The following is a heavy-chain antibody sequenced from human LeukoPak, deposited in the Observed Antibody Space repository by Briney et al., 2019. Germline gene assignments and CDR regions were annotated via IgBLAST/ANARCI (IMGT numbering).Heavy chain of an antibody. J-gene: IGHJ4*02. CDR1: GGSISTTGYY. V-gene: IGHV4-39*02. D-gene: IGHD6-13*01. CDR2: IYYSGST. Sequence: SETLSLTCTVSGGSISTTGYYWAWIRQPPGKGLQWIASIYYSGSTYYNSSLKSRVTISVDTSKNQFSLKLSSMTAADTAVYYCASDKGYSNNYFDYWSQGTLVTVSS. CDR3: ASDKGYSNNYFDY.